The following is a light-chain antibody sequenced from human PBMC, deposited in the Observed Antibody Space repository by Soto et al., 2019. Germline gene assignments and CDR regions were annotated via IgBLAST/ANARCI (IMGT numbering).Light chain of an antibody. Sequence: QSALTQPPSASGSPGQSVTISCTGTSSDVGGYKYVSWYQQHPGKAPKLMIFEVXKRPXXXPDRFSGSKSGNTASLTVSGXXXXXXXXYYCSSYAGINNLGVFGTGTKLTVL. CDR1: SSDVGGYKY. V-gene: IGLV2-8*01. CDR3: SSYAGINNLGV. J-gene: IGLJ1*01. CDR2: EVX.